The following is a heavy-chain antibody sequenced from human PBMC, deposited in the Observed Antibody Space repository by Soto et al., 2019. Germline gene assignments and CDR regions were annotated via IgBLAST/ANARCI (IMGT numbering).Heavy chain of an antibody. Sequence: EVQLLESGGGLVQPGGSLRLSCAASGFTFSSYAMSWVRQAPGKGLEWVSAISGSGGSTYYADPVKGRFTLSRDNSKNTLYLQMNRPRAEDTAVYYCAKGARPTYRSSRHDAFDIWGQGTMVTVSS. D-gene: IGHD6-6*01. CDR3: AKGARPTYRSSRHDAFDI. V-gene: IGHV3-23*01. J-gene: IGHJ3*02. CDR1: GFTFSSYA. CDR2: ISGSGGST.